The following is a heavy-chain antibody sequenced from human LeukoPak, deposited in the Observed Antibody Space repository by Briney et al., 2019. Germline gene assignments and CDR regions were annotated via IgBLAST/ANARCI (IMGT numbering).Heavy chain of an antibody. V-gene: IGHV3-21*06. Sequence: GGSLRLSCAASGFTFRSYSMNWVRQAPGKGLEWVSSISSSSRYIYYADSVKGRFTISRDNSKNSLYLQMNSLRAEDTAVYYCARVAEAAAFDSWGQGTLVTVSS. J-gene: IGHJ4*02. CDR1: GFTFRSYS. CDR2: ISSSSRYI. D-gene: IGHD6-13*01. CDR3: ARVAEAAAFDS.